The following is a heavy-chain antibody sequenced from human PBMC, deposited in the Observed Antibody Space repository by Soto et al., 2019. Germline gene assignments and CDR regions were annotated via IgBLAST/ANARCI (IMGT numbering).Heavy chain of an antibody. CDR2: IYHGGTT. CDR3: EKAHVMVAAGSTFDY. Sequence: SSETLSLTCTVSGYSISSGSYWGWIRQPPGKGPEWIASIYHGGTTFYNPSLKSRVTVSVDKSNNQFSLKLRSVTAADTAVYYCEKAHVMVAAGSTFDYWGHGTLVTVSS. V-gene: IGHV4-38-2*02. J-gene: IGHJ4*01. D-gene: IGHD6-19*01. CDR1: GYSISSGSY.